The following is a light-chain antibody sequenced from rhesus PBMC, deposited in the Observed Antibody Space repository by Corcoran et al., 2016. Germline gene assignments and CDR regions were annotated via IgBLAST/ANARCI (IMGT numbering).Light chain of an antibody. J-gene: IGLJ1*01. Sequence: QAALTQPRSVSGSPGQSVTISCTGTSRDIGDFNSVSWYQQHPGTAPKLILYDVTKRPSGVSDRFSGSKSGNTASLTISGLQTEVESDYPGSSYAVRNTFFFGPGTRLTVL. CDR3: SSYAVRNTFF. CDR2: DVT. V-gene: IGLV2-32*02. CDR1: SRDIGDFNS.